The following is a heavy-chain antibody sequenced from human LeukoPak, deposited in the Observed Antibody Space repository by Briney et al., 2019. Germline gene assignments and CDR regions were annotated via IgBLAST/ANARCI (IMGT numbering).Heavy chain of an antibody. Sequence: GASLRLSCVASGFTLSSYAMSWVRQAQGKGLELVSTIRDSGNSTYYADSVKGRSTISRDNSKNPLYLQMNSLRAEDTAVYYCAKESNYDFWSGYFPFDYWGKGTLVTVSS. CDR2: IRDSGNST. D-gene: IGHD3-3*01. V-gene: IGHV3-23*01. CDR3: AKESNYDFWSGYFPFDY. J-gene: IGHJ4*02. CDR1: GFTLSSYA.